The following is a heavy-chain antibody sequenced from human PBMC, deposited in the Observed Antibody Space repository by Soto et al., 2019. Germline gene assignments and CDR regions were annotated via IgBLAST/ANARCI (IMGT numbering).Heavy chain of an antibody. J-gene: IGHJ4*02. V-gene: IGHV4-61*01. D-gene: IGHD3-22*01. CDR2: IYYSGST. Sequence: PSETLSLTCTVSGGSVSSGSYYWSWIRQPPGKGLEWIGYIYYSGSTNYNPSLKSRVTISVDTSKNQFSLKLSSVTAADTAVYYCARDVLGYYDSSGYYDHWGQGTLVTVSS. CDR1: GGSVSSGSYY. CDR3: ARDVLGYYDSSGYYDH.